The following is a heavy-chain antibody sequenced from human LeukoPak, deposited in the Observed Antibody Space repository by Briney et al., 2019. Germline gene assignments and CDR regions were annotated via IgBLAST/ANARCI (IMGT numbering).Heavy chain of an antibody. CDR1: DGSISSYY. CDR3: ARGPSRFDSAGY. J-gene: IGHJ4*02. V-gene: IGHV4-59*01. D-gene: IGHD3-9*01. CDR2: IYYSGST. Sequence: PETLNVTCTVSDGSISSYYWSWIRQPPGKGLEWIGYIYYSGSTNYNPSLKSRVTISVDTSKNEFSLKLKSVTTADTAVYYCARGPSRFDSAGYWGQGTLASVSS.